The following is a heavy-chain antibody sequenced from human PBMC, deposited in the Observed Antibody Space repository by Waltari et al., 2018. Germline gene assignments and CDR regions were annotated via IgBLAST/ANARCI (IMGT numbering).Heavy chain of an antibody. CDR2: ISSSSSTI. Sequence: EVQLVESGGGLVQPGGSLRLSCAASGFTFSSYSMNWVRQAPGKGLEWVSYISSSSSTIYYADSVKGRFTISRDNAKNSLYLQMNSLRAEDTAVYYCARDLTRVRGVSSVWGKGTTVIVSS. V-gene: IGHV3-48*04. CDR1: GFTFSSYS. CDR3: ARDLTRVRGVSSV. D-gene: IGHD3-10*01. J-gene: IGHJ6*04.